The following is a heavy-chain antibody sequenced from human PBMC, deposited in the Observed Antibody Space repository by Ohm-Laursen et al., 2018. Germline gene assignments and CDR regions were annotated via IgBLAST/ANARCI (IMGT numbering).Heavy chain of an antibody. CDR3: ARDSAMAT. Sequence: SLRLSCAASGFTFNSYGMHWVRQAPGKGLEWVALIYYDGSNKYYADSVKGRFTISRDNSKNTLYLQMNSLRADDTAVYYCARDSAMATWGQGTLATVSS. V-gene: IGHV3-33*01. CDR2: IYYDGSNK. CDR1: GFTFNSYG. J-gene: IGHJ5*02. D-gene: IGHD5-18*01.